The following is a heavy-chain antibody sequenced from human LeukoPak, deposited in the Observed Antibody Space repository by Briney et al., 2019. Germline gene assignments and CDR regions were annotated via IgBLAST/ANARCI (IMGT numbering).Heavy chain of an antibody. D-gene: IGHD6-6*01. CDR3: ARASWYSSSLTLDF. V-gene: IGHV3-64*01. CDR2: ISSNGGST. CDR1: GFTFNNCA. J-gene: IGHJ4*02. Sequence: GGSLRLSCAASGFTFNNCAMHWVRQAPGKGLEYVSSISSNGGSTYYANSVKGRFTISRENSQNTLYLRMGSLRAEDMAVYYCARASWYSSSLTLDFWGQGSLVTVSS.